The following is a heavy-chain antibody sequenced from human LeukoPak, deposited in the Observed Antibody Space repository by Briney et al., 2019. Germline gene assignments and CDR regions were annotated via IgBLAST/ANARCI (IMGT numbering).Heavy chain of an antibody. V-gene: IGHV3-66*02. Sequence: GGSLRLSCAASGFTVSSNYMSWVRQAPGKGLEWVSVIHSGGSTYYADSVKGRFTISRDNSKNTLYLQMNSLRAEDTAVYYCARDSLTVHAFDIWGQGTMVTVSS. CDR1: GFTVSSNY. CDR3: ARDSLTVHAFDI. J-gene: IGHJ3*02. CDR2: IHSGGST. D-gene: IGHD3-22*01.